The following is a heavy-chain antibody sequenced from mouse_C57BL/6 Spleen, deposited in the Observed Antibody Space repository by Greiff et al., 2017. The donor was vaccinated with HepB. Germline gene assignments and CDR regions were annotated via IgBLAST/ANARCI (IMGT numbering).Heavy chain of an antibody. D-gene: IGHD2-4*01. CDR1: GYAFSSSW. J-gene: IGHJ3*01. CDR3: AREGMITTD. V-gene: IGHV1-82*01. Sequence: VQLQQSGPELVKPGASVKISCKASGYAFSSSWMNWVKQRPGKGLEWIGRIYPGDGDTNYNGKFKGKATLTADKSSSTAYMQLSSLTSEDSAVYFCAREGMITTDWGQGTLVTVSA. CDR2: IYPGDGDT.